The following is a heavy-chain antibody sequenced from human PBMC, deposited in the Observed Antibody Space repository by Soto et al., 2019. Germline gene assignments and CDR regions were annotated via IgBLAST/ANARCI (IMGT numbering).Heavy chain of an antibody. CDR1: GGTFSSYA. Sequence: SVKVSCKASGGTFSSYAISWVRQAPGQGLEWMGGIIPIFGTANYAQRFQGRVTITADESTSTAYMELSSLRSEDTAVYYCARHSAGTVKDYYYYGMDVWGQGTTVTVSS. V-gene: IGHV1-69*13. CDR2: IIPIFGTA. J-gene: IGHJ6*02. D-gene: IGHD4-17*01. CDR3: ARHSAGTVKDYYYYGMDV.